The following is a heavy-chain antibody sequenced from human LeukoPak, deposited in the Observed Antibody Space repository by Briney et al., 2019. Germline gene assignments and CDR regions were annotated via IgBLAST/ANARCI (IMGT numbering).Heavy chain of an antibody. D-gene: IGHD6-13*01. CDR3: ARHWETSSWYVDY. CDR1: GGSISSYY. V-gene: IGHV4-59*08. J-gene: IGHJ4*02. Sequence: KPSETLSLTCTVSGGSISSYYWSWIRHPPGKGLEGIGYIYYSGSTNYNPSLKSRVTISVDTSKIQLSLKLSSVTAADTAVYYCARHWETSSWYVDYWGQGTLVTVSS. CDR2: IYYSGST.